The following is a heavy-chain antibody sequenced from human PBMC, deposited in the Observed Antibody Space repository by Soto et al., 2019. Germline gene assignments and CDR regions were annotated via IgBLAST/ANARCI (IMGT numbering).Heavy chain of an antibody. V-gene: IGHV1-8*01. CDR1: GYTFTSYD. J-gene: IGHJ6*03. CDR3: ASSTVTTYYYYYYMDV. Sequence: ASVKVSCKASGYTFTSYDINWVRQATGQGLEWMGWMNPNSGNTGYAQKFQGRVTMTRNTSISTAYMELSSLRSEDTAVYYCASSTVTTYYYYYYMDVWGKGTTVTVSS. D-gene: IGHD4-17*01. CDR2: MNPNSGNT.